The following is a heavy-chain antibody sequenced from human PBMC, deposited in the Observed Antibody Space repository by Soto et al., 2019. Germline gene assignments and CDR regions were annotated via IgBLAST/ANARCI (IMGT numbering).Heavy chain of an antibody. Sequence: QVQLVQSGAEVKKPGSSVKVSCKASGGTFSSYAISWVRQAPGQGLEWMGGIIPIFGAANYAQKFQGRVTITADESTSTAYMELSSLRSEDTAVYYCVTQGLPNYYYYGMDVWGQGTTVTVSS. CDR3: VTQGLPNYYYYGMDV. CDR1: GGTFSSYA. CDR2: IIPIFGAA. J-gene: IGHJ6*02. D-gene: IGHD5-18*01. V-gene: IGHV1-69*12.